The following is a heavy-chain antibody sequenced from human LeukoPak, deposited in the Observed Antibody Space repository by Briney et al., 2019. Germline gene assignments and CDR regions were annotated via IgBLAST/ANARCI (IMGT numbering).Heavy chain of an antibody. CDR2: IYYTGST. D-gene: IGHD5-24*01. CDR1: GCSIRSNY. J-gene: IGHJ4*02. CDR3: ARVWGEGYNVVDY. V-gene: IGHV4-59*01. Sequence: SETLCLTCTASGCSIRSNYWSWIRQPPGKGLEWIGYIYYTGSTNYNPSLKGRFTISVDTSKNQLSLHLSTLAAADTAVYYCARVWGEGYNVVDYWGQGTLVTVSS.